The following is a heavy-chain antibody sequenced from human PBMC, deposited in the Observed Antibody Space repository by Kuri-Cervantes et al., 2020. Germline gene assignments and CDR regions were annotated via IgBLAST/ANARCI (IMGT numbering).Heavy chain of an antibody. CDR2: INHSGST. CDR3: ARVYDSSGYLGQFDY. J-gene: IGHJ4*02. V-gene: IGHV4-34*01. Sequence: SETLSLTCAVYGGSFSGYYWSWIRQPPGKGLEWIGEINHSGSTNYNPSLKSRVTISVDTSKNQFSLKLSSVTAADTAVYYCARVYDSSGYLGQFDYWGQGTLVTVSS. CDR1: GGSFSGYY. D-gene: IGHD3-22*01.